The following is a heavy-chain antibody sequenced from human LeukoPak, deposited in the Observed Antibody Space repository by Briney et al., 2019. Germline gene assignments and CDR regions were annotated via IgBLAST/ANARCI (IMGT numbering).Heavy chain of an antibody. J-gene: IGHJ4*02. Sequence: GGSLRLSCAASGFTVSSNYMSWVLQAPGKGLEWVSVIYSGGSTYYADSVKGRFTISRDNSKNTLYLQMNSLRAEDTAVYYCARDLTHGDEDYWGQGTLVTVSS. CDR3: ARDLTHGDEDY. CDR2: IYSGGST. V-gene: IGHV3-66*01. CDR1: GFTVSSNY. D-gene: IGHD4-17*01.